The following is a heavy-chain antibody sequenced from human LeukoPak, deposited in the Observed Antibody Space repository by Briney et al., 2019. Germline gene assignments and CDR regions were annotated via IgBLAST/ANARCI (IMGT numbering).Heavy chain of an antibody. J-gene: IGHJ6*04. CDR3: ARGSGSGSPKGSYYYYGMDV. D-gene: IGHD3-10*01. CDR1: GGSFSGYY. V-gene: IGHV4-34*01. CDR2: INHSGST. Sequence: SETLSLTCAVYGGSFSGYYWSWIRQPPGKGLEWIGEINHSGSTNYNPSLKSRVTISVDTSENQFSLKLSSVTAADTAVYYCARGSGSGSPKGSYYYYGMDVWGKGTTVTVSS.